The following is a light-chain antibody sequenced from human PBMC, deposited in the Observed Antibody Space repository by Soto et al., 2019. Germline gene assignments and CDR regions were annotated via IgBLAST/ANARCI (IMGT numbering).Light chain of an antibody. Sequence: VLTQSPGTLSLSPGERATLSCRASQSVSNRYMAWYQQRPGRAPRLLISGTSTRATGIPDRFSGSGSGTDFTLTISGLEPEDFALYFCQQYGFSPLTFGGGTRVEIK. V-gene: IGKV3-20*01. CDR2: GTS. J-gene: IGKJ4*01. CDR1: QSVSNRY. CDR3: QQYGFSPLT.